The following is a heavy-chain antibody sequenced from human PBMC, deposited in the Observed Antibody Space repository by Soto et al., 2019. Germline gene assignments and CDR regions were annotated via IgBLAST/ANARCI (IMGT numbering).Heavy chain of an antibody. D-gene: IGHD2-2*01. V-gene: IGHV5-51*01. CDR3: ARRRHYCSSKICLAHYYYTLDV. J-gene: IGHJ6*02. CDR1: GYSFTNYW. CDR2: IYPGDSDT. Sequence: PGQSLKISCKATGYSFTNYWIGWVRQMPGKGLEWMGTIYPGDSDTRYGPAFEGQVTISADKSITTAYLQWSSLKASDTAVYFCARRRHYCSSKICLAHYYYTLDVWGQGTTVTVSS.